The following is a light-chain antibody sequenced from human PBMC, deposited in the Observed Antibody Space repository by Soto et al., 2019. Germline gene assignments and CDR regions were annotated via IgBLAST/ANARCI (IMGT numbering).Light chain of an antibody. J-gene: IGLJ3*02. V-gene: IGLV6-57*04. CDR3: QSYDSSNPVV. CDR2: EDN. CDR1: SGDIASNY. Sequence: NFMLTQPHSVSESPEKTVTISCTRSSGDIASNYVQWYQQRPGSAPTTVIFEDNQRPSGVPDRFSGSIDTSSNSASRTISGLKTEDEADYYCQSYDSSNPVVIGGGTKLTVL.